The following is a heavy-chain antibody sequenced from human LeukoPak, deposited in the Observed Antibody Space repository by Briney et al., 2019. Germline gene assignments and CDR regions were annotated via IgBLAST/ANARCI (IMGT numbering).Heavy chain of an antibody. Sequence: SVKVSCKASGGTFSSYTISWVRQAPGQGLEWMGRIIPILGMANYAQKFQGRVTITADKSTSTAYMELSSLRSEDTAVYYCASTISDYDFWSGYYSLYYYYYMDVWGKGTTVTVSS. D-gene: IGHD3-3*01. V-gene: IGHV1-69*02. CDR3: ASTISDYDFWSGYYSLYYYYYMDV. J-gene: IGHJ6*03. CDR2: IIPILGMA. CDR1: GGTFSSYT.